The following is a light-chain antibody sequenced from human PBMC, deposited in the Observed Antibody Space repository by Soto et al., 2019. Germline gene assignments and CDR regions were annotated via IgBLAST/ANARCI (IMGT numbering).Light chain of an antibody. Sequence: EIVMTQSPATLSVSPGERATFSCRASQSVSSDLAWYQHKPGQSPRLLISGASTRATAIPARFSGSGSGTEFTLTISSLQSEDFALYYCQQYNDWPPTFGQGTKVEIK. J-gene: IGKJ1*01. CDR1: QSVSSD. V-gene: IGKV3-15*01. CDR2: GAS. CDR3: QQYNDWPPT.